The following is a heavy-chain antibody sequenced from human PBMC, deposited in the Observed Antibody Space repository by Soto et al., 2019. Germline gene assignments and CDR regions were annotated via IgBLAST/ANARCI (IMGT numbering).Heavy chain of an antibody. J-gene: IGHJ4*02. D-gene: IGHD1-1*01. CDR1: GNNVSANSAG. CDR3: ARNSWNAPPAFDF. V-gene: IGHV6-1*01. CDR2: TYFRSKWNT. Sequence: QVRLQQCGPGLVKPSQTLSLTCVISGNNVSANSAGWNWIRQSPSRGLEWLGRTYFRSKWNTDFAASVKGRITVTPDTSKNQFSLQLHSVTPEDTGVYYCARNSWNAPPAFDFWGQGIHVTVSS.